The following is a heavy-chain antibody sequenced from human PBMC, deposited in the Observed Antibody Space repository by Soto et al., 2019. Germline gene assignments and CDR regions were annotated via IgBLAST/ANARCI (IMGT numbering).Heavy chain of an antibody. J-gene: IGHJ6*02. V-gene: IGHV3-53*01. CDR3: ARSTYYDILTGSYYYYAMDV. CDR1: GFTVGSNY. Sequence: EVPLVESGGGLTQPGVSLRLSCAASGFTVGSNYMSWVRQAPGKGLEWVSVIYSEGTPYYADSVKGRFTISRENSNNTLYLHMNNLRAEDTAVYYCARSTYYDILTGSYYYYAMDVWDQGTTVTVSS. D-gene: IGHD3-9*01. CDR2: IYSEGTP.